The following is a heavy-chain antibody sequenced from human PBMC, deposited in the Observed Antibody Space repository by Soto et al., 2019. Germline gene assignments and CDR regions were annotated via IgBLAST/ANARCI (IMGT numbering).Heavy chain of an antibody. Sequence: GGSLRLSCAASGFTLSSYCMHWVRQAPGKGLEWVAVISYDGSNKYYADSVKGRFTISRDNSKNTLYLQMNSLRAEDTAVYYCAKGKWLVLGYFDYSGQGTLVTLSS. CDR1: GFTLSSYC. V-gene: IGHV3-30*18. CDR3: AKGKWLVLGYFDY. CDR2: ISYDGSNK. J-gene: IGHJ4*02. D-gene: IGHD6-19*01.